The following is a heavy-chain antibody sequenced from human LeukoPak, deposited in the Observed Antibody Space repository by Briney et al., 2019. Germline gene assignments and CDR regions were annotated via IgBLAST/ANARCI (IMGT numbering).Heavy chain of an antibody. CDR1: GYSISSGYY. J-gene: IGHJ3*02. V-gene: IGHV4-38-2*01. D-gene: IGHD2-8*02. CDR2: IYHSGDT. CDR3: ARLIRTGGGQGAFDI. Sequence: KPSETLSLTCAVSGYSISSGYYWGWIRQPPGKGLEWIGNIYHSGDTYYKPSLKSRATISVDTSKNQCSLKLNSVTAADTAIYYCARLIRTGGGQGAFDIWGQGTMVTVSS.